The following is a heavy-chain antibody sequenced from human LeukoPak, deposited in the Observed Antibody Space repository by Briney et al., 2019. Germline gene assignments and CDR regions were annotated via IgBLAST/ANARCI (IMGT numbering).Heavy chain of an antibody. CDR3: ARDRKWGYYYGSAYYYMAV. V-gene: IGHV3-20*04. J-gene: IGHJ6*03. Sequence: GGSLRLSCAVSGFTFGDYGMSWVRQGPGKGLEWVSGINWNGGSTGYADSVKGRFTISRDNAKNSLYLQMNSPRAEDTALYYCARDRKWGYYYGSAYYYMAVWGKGTTVTVSS. D-gene: IGHD3-10*01. CDR1: GFTFGDYG. CDR2: INWNGGST.